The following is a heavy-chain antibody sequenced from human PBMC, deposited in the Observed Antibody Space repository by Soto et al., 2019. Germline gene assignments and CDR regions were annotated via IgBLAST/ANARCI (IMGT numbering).Heavy chain of an antibody. CDR2: IIPIFGTA. CDR3: ASRIAAAGSPLDY. J-gene: IGHJ4*02. Sequence: SVKVSCKASGGTFSSYAISLVRQAPGQGLEWMGGIIPIFGTANYAQKFQGRVTITADESTSTAYMELSSLRSEDTAVYYCASRIAAAGSPLDYWGQGTLVTVSS. CDR1: GGTFSSYA. V-gene: IGHV1-69*13. D-gene: IGHD6-13*01.